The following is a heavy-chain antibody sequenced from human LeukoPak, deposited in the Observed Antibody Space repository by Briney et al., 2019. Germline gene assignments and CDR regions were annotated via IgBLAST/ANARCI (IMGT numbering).Heavy chain of an antibody. CDR1: GGSISSYY. Sequence: PSETLSLTCTVSGGSISSYYWSWIRQPPGKGLEWTGYIYYSGSTDYNPSLKSRVTISVDTSKNQFSLKLSSVTAADTAVYYCARASLEWGAAYGDLYFDYWGQGTLVTVSS. V-gene: IGHV4-59*01. J-gene: IGHJ4*02. CDR3: ARASLEWGAAYGDLYFDY. CDR2: IYYSGST. D-gene: IGHD4-17*01.